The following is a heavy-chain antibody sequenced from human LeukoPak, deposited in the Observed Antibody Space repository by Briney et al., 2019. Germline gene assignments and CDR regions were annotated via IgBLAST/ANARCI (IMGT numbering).Heavy chain of an antibody. V-gene: IGHV1-2*02. Sequence: GASVKVSCKVSGYTFTGYYMHWVRQAPGQGLEWMGWINPNSGGPNYAQKFQGRVTMTRDTSISAAYMELSRLRSDDTAVYYWARLKYSGSYVDLDYWGQGTLVTVSS. CDR2: INPNSGGP. D-gene: IGHD1-26*01. CDR1: GYTFTGYY. J-gene: IGHJ4*02. CDR3: ARLKYSGSYVDLDY.